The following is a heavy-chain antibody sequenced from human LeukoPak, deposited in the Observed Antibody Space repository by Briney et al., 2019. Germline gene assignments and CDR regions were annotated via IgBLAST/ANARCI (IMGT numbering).Heavy chain of an antibody. V-gene: IGHV4-59*01. J-gene: IGHJ4*02. CDR3: ARTLRGYSYGPFDY. CDR2: ICYSGST. CDR1: GGSISSYY. Sequence: SETLSLTCTVSGGSISSYYWSWIRQPPGKGLEWIGYICYSGSTNYNPSLKSRVTISVDTPKNQFSLKLSSVTAADTAVYYCARTLRGYSYGPFDYWGQGTLVTVSS. D-gene: IGHD5-18*01.